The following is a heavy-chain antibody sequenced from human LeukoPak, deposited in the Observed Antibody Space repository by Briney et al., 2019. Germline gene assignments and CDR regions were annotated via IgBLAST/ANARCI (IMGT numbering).Heavy chain of an antibody. V-gene: IGHV3-30-3*01. CDR3: AIYSRATPFDY. J-gene: IGHJ4*02. CDR1: GFTFSSYA. D-gene: IGHD5-12*01. CDR2: ISYDGSNK. Sequence: GGSLRLSCAASGFTFSSYAMHWVRQAPGKGLEWVAVISYDGSNKYYADSVKGRFTISRDNSKNTLYLQMNSLRAEDTAVYYCAIYSRATPFDYWGQGTLVTVSS.